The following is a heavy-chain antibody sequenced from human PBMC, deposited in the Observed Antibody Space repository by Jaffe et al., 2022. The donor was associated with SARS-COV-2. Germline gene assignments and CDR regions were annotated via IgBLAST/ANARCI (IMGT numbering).Heavy chain of an antibody. CDR2: IIGSGSSA. J-gene: IGHJ4*02. D-gene: IGHD3-10*01. CDR1: GFTFSSYA. Sequence: AHLVESGGGLVQPGGSLRLSCAASGFTFSSYAMSWVRQAPGKGLEWVSTIIGSGSSAYYADSVKGRFTISRDNSMNTLYLQLNSLRAEDAAVYYCAKVSVRGVLMANFDCWGQGTLVTVSS. CDR3: AKVSVRGVLMANFDC. V-gene: IGHV3-23*04.